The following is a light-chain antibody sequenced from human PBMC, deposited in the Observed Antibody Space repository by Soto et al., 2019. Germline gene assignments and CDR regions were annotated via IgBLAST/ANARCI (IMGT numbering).Light chain of an antibody. CDR1: QSVSSSY. J-gene: IGKJ5*01. CDR2: DAS. CDR3: HQRNVWPPIT. Sequence: LLMQPPATLSLYPGERATLSCRASQSVSSSYLAWYRLKPGQPPRHPIYDASNRATGTPTRSSGSGSGTDFTLTINNLEPEDFAVHDCHQRNVWPPITSGQGTR. V-gene: IGKV3D-20*02.